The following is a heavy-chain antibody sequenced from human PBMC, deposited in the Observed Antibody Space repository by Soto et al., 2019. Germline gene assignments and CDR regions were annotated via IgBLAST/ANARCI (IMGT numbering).Heavy chain of an antibody. Sequence: EMQLLESGGGLVQPGGSLRLSCAASGFTFSSFAMSWVRQAPGKGLDWVSAISGSGGSTYSADSVKGRFTISRDNSKNTLYLQMSSLRAEDTAVYYCARGFSAGKGSPPDCWGQGSRVTVS. D-gene: IGHD1-26*01. V-gene: IGHV3-23*01. CDR3: ARGFSAGKGSPPDC. J-gene: IGHJ4*02. CDR2: ISGSGGST. CDR1: GFTFSSFA.